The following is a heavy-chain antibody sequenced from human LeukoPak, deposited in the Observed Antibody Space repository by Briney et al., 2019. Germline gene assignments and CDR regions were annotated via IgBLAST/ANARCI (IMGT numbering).Heavy chain of an antibody. Sequence: SETLSLTCTVSGGSISSSSYYWGWIRQPPGKGLEWIGEINHSGSTNYNPSLKSRVTISVDTSKNQFSLKLSSVTAADTAVYYCARSSGYSSPFDYWGQGTLVTVSS. CDR1: GGSISSSSYY. J-gene: IGHJ4*02. CDR2: INHSGST. D-gene: IGHD3-22*01. CDR3: ARSSGYSSPFDY. V-gene: IGHV4-39*07.